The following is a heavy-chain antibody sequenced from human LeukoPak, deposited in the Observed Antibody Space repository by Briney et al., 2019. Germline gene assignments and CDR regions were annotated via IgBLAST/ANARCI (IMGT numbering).Heavy chain of an antibody. V-gene: IGHV3-21*01. CDR2: ISTSSSYM. D-gene: IGHD4-11*01. J-gene: IGHJ4*02. Sequence: PGRSLRLSCAASGFIFSSYWMSWVRQAPGKGLEWVSSISTSSSYMYYGDSVKGRFAISRDNAKNSLYLQMSSLRAEDTAVYYCARDLEDYNNYGEMGFWGQGTLVTVSS. CDR3: ARDLEDYNNYGEMGF. CDR1: GFIFSSYW.